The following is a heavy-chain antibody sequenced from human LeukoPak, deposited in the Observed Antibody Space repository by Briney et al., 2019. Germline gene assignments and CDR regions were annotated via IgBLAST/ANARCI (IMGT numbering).Heavy chain of an antibody. CDR1: GGSFSGYY. CDR3: ARVRVYYDSSGYYLRSYFDY. CDR2: INHSGST. D-gene: IGHD3-22*01. V-gene: IGHV4-34*01. Sequence: SETLSLTCAVYGGSFSGYYWNWIRQPPGKGLEWIGEINHSGSTNYNPSLKSRVTISVDTSKNQFSLRLSSVTAADTAVYYCARVRVYYDSSGYYLRSYFDYWGQGTLVTVSS. J-gene: IGHJ4*02.